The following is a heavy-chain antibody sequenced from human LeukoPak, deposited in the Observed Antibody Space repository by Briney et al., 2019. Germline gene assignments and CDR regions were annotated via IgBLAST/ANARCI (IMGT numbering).Heavy chain of an antibody. V-gene: IGHV1-18*01. CDR2: ISAYNGDT. CDR1: GYTFTSYG. CDR3: ARDRGGNAPKPFDY. Sequence: GASVKVSCKASGYTFTSYGISWVRQAPGQGLEWMGWISAYNGDTNYAQKLQGRVTMTTDTSTSTAYMELRSLRSDDTAVYYCARDRGGNAPKPFDYWGQGILVTVSS. J-gene: IGHJ4*02. D-gene: IGHD4-23*01.